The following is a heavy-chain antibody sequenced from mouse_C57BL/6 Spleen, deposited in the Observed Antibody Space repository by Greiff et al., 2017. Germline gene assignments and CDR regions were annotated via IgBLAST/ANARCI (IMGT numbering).Heavy chain of an antibody. J-gene: IGHJ3*01. V-gene: IGHV10-1*01. CDR3: VRHYDYDVDVPWFAY. D-gene: IGHD2-4*01. Sequence: EVQVVESGGGLVQPKGSLKLSCAASGFSFNTYAMNWVRQAPGKGLEWVARIRSKSNNYATYYADSVKDRFTISRDDSESMLYLQMNNLKTEDTAMYYCVRHYDYDVDVPWFAYWGQGTLVTVSA. CDR2: IRSKSNNYAT. CDR1: GFSFNTYA.